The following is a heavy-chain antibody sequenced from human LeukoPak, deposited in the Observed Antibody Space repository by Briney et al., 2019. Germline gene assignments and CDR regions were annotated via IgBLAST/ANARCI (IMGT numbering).Heavy chain of an antibody. CDR1: GFTFSSYG. CDR3: AGDLRDSGFDTSGYYFDY. CDR2: ISYDGSNK. D-gene: IGHD5-12*01. Sequence: GGSLRLSCAASGFTFSSYGMHWVRQAPGKGLEWVAVISYDGSNKYYADSVKGRFTISRDNSKNTLYLQMNSLRAEDTAVYYCAGDLRDSGFDTSGYYFDYWGQGTLVTVSS. V-gene: IGHV3-30*03. J-gene: IGHJ4*02.